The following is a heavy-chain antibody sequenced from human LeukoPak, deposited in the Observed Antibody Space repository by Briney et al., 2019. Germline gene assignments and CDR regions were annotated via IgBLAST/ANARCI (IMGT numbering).Heavy chain of an antibody. Sequence: SETLSLTCAVYGGSFSGYYWSWIRQPPGEGLEWIGEINHSGSTNYNPSLKSRVSISVDTSKNQFSLKLSSVTAADTAVYYCARGTSNDYGDYCLIDYWGQGTLVTVSP. J-gene: IGHJ4*02. CDR1: GGSFSGYY. CDR2: INHSGST. V-gene: IGHV4-34*01. D-gene: IGHD4-17*01. CDR3: ARGTSNDYGDYCLIDY.